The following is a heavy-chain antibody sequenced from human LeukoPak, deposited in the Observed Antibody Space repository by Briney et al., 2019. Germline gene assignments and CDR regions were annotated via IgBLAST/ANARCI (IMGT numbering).Heavy chain of an antibody. Sequence: GASVKVPCKVSGYTLTDLSTHWVRQAPGKGLEWMGGLDPADGETIYAQKFQGRVTMTEDTSTDTAYMELNSLRSEDTAVYYCTTHRTTVITGLVYWGQGTLVSVSS. CDR1: GYTLTDLS. V-gene: IGHV1-24*01. CDR2: LDPADGET. CDR3: TTHRTTVITGLVY. D-gene: IGHD4-17*01. J-gene: IGHJ4*02.